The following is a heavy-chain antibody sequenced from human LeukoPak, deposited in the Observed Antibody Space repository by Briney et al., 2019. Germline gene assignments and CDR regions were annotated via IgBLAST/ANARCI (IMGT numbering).Heavy chain of an antibody. J-gene: IGHJ3*02. CDR3: AKDTHQGSPYLSTNDAFDI. CDR1: GFTFSSYS. CDR2: ISGSSGYI. V-gene: IGHV3-21*06. Sequence: GGSLRLSCAASGFTFSSYSMNWVRQAPGKGLEWVSSISGSSGYIYYADSMKGRITISRDNAKNSLYLQMNSLRVEDTAVYYCAKDTHQGSPYLSTNDAFDIWGQGTMVTVSS. D-gene: IGHD3-10*01.